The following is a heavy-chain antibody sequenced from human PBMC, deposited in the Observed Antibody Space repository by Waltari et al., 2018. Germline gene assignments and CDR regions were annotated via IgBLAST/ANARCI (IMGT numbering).Heavy chain of an antibody. V-gene: IGHV4-38-2*01. CDR1: GHSVSSTYY. Sequence: QVQLQESGPGLVKPSETLSLTCAVSGHSVSSTYYWGWIRQSPGKGLEWIASIYHNGKHSYDTSLKSRVRRSLDTSKNRFSLNLRSVTAADTALYYCAAFLPDGGRGTDYWGQGILITVSS. CDR3: AAFLPDGGRGTDY. J-gene: IGHJ4*02. D-gene: IGHD3-16*01. CDR2: IYHNGKH.